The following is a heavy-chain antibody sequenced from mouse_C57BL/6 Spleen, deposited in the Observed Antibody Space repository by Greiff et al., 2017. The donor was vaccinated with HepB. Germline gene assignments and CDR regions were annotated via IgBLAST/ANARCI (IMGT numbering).Heavy chain of an antibody. V-gene: IGHV2-2*01. CDR2: IWSGGST. J-gene: IGHJ1*03. Sequence: QVQLKESGPGLVQPSQSLSITCTVSGFSLTSYGVHWVRQSPGKGLEWLGVIWSGGSTDYNAAFISRLSISKDNSKSQVVFKMNSLQADDTAIYYCARMAYYSNYGYFDVWGTGTTVTVSS. CDR3: ARMAYYSNYGYFDV. D-gene: IGHD2-5*01. CDR1: GFSLTSYG.